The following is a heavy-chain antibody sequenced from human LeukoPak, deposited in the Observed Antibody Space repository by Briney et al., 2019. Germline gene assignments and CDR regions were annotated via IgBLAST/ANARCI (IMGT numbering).Heavy chain of an antibody. CDR2: IDPSDSYT. CDR3: ARLSHIYCSGGSRAYYYGMDV. Sequence: GESLKISCKGSGYSFTSYWISWVRQMPGKGLEWMGRIDPSDSYTNYSPSFQGRVTISADKSISTAYLQWSSLKASDTAMYYCARLSHIYCSGGSRAYYYGMDVWGKGTTVTVSS. CDR1: GYSFTSYW. D-gene: IGHD2-15*01. J-gene: IGHJ6*04. V-gene: IGHV5-10-1*01.